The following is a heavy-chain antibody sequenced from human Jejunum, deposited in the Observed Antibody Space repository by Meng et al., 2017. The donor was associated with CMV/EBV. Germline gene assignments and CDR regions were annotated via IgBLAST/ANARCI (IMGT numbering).Heavy chain of an antibody. V-gene: IGHV1-2*06. CDR3: TREKTGYGGPRFDY. CDR2: IDPSSGGT. CDR1: ASNFIGYY. Sequence: NVSASNFIGYYIHWVRQAPGQGLEWMGRIDPSSGGTNYPQEFQGRVTMTGDTSISTAYMDLHSLRSDDTAVYFCTREKTGYGGPRFDYWGQGTLVTVSS. J-gene: IGHJ4*02. D-gene: IGHD4-23*01.